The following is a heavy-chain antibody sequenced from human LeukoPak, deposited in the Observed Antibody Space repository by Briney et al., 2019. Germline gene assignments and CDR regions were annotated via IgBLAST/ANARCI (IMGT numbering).Heavy chain of an antibody. CDR3: ARDPYYYGSGSGWEDY. V-gene: IGHV3-21*01. CDR1: GFTFSSYS. J-gene: IGHJ4*02. Sequence: GGSLRLSCAASGFTFSSYSMNWVRQAPGKGLEWVSSISSSSSYIYYADSVKGRFTISRDNAKNSLYLQMNSLRAEDTAVYYCARDPYYYGSGSGWEDYWGQGTLVTVSS. D-gene: IGHD3-10*01. CDR2: ISSSSSYI.